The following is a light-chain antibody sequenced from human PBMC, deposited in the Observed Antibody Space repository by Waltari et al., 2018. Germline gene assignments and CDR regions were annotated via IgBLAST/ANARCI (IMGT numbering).Light chain of an antibody. V-gene: IGKV3-20*01. Sequence: ILLTQFPGTLSLSPGETATSSCRASQSVFSSYIGWYQQKPGQAPRLLIYGASNRATDIPDRFSGSGSGTDFTLTISRLEPEDFAVYYCQVYGSSPLTFGGGTKVEI. CDR1: QSVFSSY. CDR3: QVYGSSPLT. J-gene: IGKJ4*01. CDR2: GAS.